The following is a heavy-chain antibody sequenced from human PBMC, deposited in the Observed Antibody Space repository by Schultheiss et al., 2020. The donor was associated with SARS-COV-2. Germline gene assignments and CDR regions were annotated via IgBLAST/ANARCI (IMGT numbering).Heavy chain of an antibody. V-gene: IGHV3-21*04. J-gene: IGHJ4*02. CDR3: AKSPPSVLGYFDY. CDR2: ISSSSSYI. CDR1: GFIFSSYA. Sequence: GGSLRLSCAASGFIFSSYALYWVRQAPGKGLEWVSTISSSSSYIYYADSVKGRFTISRDNAKNSLYLHMNSLRAEDTAVYYCAKSPPSVLGYFDYWGQGTLVTVSS. D-gene: IGHD2-2*01.